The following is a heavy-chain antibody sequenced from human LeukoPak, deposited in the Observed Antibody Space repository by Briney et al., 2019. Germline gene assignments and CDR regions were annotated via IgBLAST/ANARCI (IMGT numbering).Heavy chain of an antibody. CDR3: ARLSLLRFLDY. Sequence: PSETLSLTCTVSGGSISSYYWSWIRQPPGKGLEWIGYIYTSGSTNYNPSLKSRVTISVDTSKNQFSLKLSSVTAADTAVYYCARLSLLRFLDYWGQGTLVTVSS. V-gene: IGHV4-4*09. D-gene: IGHD3-3*01. CDR1: GGSISSYY. J-gene: IGHJ4*02. CDR2: IYTSGST.